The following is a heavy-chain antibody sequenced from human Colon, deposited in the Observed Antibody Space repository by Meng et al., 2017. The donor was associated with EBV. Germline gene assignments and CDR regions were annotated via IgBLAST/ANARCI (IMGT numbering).Heavy chain of an antibody. Sequence: QVQLPQWGAGLLKPSETLSLTCDCYGGSFSGYSWNWIRQSPVKGLGWIGEINQSGSATYNPSLKSRVTISLDTSKNQFSLKLSSVTAADTAVYYCARGRGARLPLYSSFDYWGQGTLVTVSS. V-gene: IGHV4-34*02. CDR1: GGSFSGYS. D-gene: IGHD2-2*02. J-gene: IGHJ4*02. CDR2: INQSGSA. CDR3: ARGRGARLPLYSSFDY.